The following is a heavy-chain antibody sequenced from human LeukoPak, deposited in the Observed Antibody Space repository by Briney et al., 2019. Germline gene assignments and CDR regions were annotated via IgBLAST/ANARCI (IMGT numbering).Heavy chain of an antibody. V-gene: IGHV1-24*01. D-gene: IGHD2-2*01. CDR2: FDPEDGET. CDR1: GYTLTELS. Sequence: ASVKVSCKVSGYTLTELSMHWVRQAPGKGLEWMGGFDPEDGETIYAQKFQGRVTMTEDTSTDTAYMELSSLRSEDTAVYYCARVGYCSSTSCHYFDYWGQGTLVTVSS. J-gene: IGHJ4*02. CDR3: ARVGYCSSTSCHYFDY.